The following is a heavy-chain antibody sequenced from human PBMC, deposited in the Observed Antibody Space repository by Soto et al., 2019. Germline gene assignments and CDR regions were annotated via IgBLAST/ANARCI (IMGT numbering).Heavy chain of an antibody. J-gene: IGHJ4*02. Sequence: EVQLVESGGGLVKPGGSLRLSCAASGFTFSSYTMNWVRQAPGKGLEWVSSISSSSSYIYYADSVKGRFTISRDNAKNSLLLQMHGLRAEATAVYYCARRLVNGTTWGSYFDYWGQGTLVTVSS. D-gene: IGHD1-20*01. CDR2: ISSSSSYI. V-gene: IGHV3-21*01. CDR1: GFTFSSYT. CDR3: ARRLVNGTTWGSYFDY.